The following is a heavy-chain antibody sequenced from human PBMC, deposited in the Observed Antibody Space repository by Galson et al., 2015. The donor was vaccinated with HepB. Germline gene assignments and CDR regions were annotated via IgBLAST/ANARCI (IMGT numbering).Heavy chain of an antibody. CDR2: IYWDDDK. CDR1: GFSLSTSGVG. J-gene: IGHJ5*02. CDR3: AKNNDRYWSNGVCYSAHSFNWFNP. D-gene: IGHD2-8*01. Sequence: PALVKPTQTLTLTCTFSGFSLSTSGVGVGWIRQPPGKALEWLALIYWDDDKRYSPSLKSRLTITKDTSKNQVVLTMTTMDPVDTATYYCAKNNDRYWSNGVCYSAHSFNWFNPWGQGTLVTVSS. V-gene: IGHV2-5*02.